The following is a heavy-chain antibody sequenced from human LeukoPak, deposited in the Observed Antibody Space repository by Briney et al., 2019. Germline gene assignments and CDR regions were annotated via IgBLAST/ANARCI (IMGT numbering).Heavy chain of an antibody. V-gene: IGHV4-59*08. Sequence: SETLSLTCTVSGGSITNYYWSWIRQPPGKGLEWIGFSYYNGTTYYNPSLKSRVTISVDTSKNQFSLKLNSVTAADTAVYYCARVWIASGSYYDDRGAFDYWGQGTLVTVSS. CDR2: SYYNGTT. CDR3: ARVWIASGSYYDDRGAFDY. D-gene: IGHD1-26*01. J-gene: IGHJ4*02. CDR1: GGSITNYY.